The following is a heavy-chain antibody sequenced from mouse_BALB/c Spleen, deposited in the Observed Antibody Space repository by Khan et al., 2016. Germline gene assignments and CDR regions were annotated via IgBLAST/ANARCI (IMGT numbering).Heavy chain of an antibody. CDR2: IYPGDGDT. V-gene: IGHV1-87*01. Sequence: QVQLKQSGAELARPGASVKLSCKASGYTFTSYWMQWVKQRPGQGLEWIGAIYPGDGDTRYTQKFKGKATLTADKSSSTAYMQLSSLASEYSAVYYCASYYGSSYDYFDYWGQGTTHTVST. J-gene: IGHJ2*01. D-gene: IGHD1-1*01. CDR1: GYTFTSYW. CDR3: ASYYGSSYDYFDY.